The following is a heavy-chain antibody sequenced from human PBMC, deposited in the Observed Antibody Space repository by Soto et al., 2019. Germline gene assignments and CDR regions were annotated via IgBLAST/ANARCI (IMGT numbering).Heavy chain of an antibody. CDR3: ASLRYCSSASCANWFDP. J-gene: IGHJ5*02. V-gene: IGHV1-18*01. CDR2: ISAYNGNT. D-gene: IGHD2-2*01. CDR1: GYTFTSYG. Sequence: ASVKVSCKAFGYTFTSYGISWVRQAPGQGLEWMGWISAYNGNTIYAQKLQGRVTMTTDTSTSTAYMELRSLRSDDTAVYYCASLRYCSSASCANWFDPWGQGTLVTVSS.